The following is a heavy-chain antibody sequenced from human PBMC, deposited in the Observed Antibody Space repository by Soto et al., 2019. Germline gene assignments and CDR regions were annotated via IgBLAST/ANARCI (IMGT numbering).Heavy chain of an antibody. V-gene: IGHV3-48*02. Sequence: EVQLVESGGGLVQPGGSLRLSCAASGFTFSSYSMNWVRQAPGKGLEWVSYISSSSSTIYYADSVKGRFTISRDNAKNSLYLQMNSLRDEDTAVYYCARELPEYSSSWPDYYYYYGMDVWGQGTTVTVSS. D-gene: IGHD6-13*01. CDR1: GFTFSSYS. CDR3: ARELPEYSSSWPDYYYYYGMDV. CDR2: ISSSSSTI. J-gene: IGHJ6*02.